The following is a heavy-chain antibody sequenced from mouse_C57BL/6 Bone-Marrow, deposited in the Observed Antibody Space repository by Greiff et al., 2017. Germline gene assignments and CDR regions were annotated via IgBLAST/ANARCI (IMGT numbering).Heavy chain of an antibody. CDR2: IHPSSGST. V-gene: IGHV1-64*01. J-gene: IGHJ2*01. CDR3: ARLGLYYFDY. CDR1: GYTFTSYW. D-gene: IGHD3-1*01. Sequence: QVQLQQPGAELVKPGASVKLSCKASGYTFTSYWMHWVNQRPGQGLEWIGMIHPSSGSTNYNEKFKSKATLTVDKSSSTAYMQLSSLTSEDSAVYYCARLGLYYFDYWGQGTTLTVSS.